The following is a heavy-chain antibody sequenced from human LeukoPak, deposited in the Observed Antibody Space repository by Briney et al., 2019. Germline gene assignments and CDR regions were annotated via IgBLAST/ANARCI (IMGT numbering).Heavy chain of an antibody. D-gene: IGHD3-22*01. V-gene: IGHV3-30*02. CDR3: AKDRYYDSSGYDYGRSYFDY. CDR2: IRYDGSNK. CDR1: GFTFSSYG. Sequence: GGSLRLSCAASGFTFSSYGMHWVRQAPGKGLEWVAFIRYDGSNKYYADSVKGRFTISRDNSKNTLYLQMNSLRAEDTALYYCAKDRYYDSSGYDYGRSYFDYWGQGTLVTVSS. J-gene: IGHJ4*02.